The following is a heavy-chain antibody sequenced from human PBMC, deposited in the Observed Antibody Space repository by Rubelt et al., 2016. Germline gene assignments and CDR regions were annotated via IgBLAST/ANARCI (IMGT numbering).Heavy chain of an antibody. D-gene: IGHD6-19*01. CDR2: INHSGST. CDR3: ARRGVAGYVDS. Sequence: QVQLQQWGARLLKPSETLSLTCAVYGGSFSGYYWSWIRQAPGKGLEWIGEINHSGSTNYNPSLKSRVAITVDTSKNQFSLKLTSVTAADTAVYYCARRGVAGYVDSWGQGTLVTVSS. V-gene: IGHV4-34*01. J-gene: IGHJ4*02. CDR1: GGSFSGYY.